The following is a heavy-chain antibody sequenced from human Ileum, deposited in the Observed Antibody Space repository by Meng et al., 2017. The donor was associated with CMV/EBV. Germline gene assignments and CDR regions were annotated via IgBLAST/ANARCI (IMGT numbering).Heavy chain of an antibody. D-gene: IGHD1-14*01. J-gene: IGHJ4*02. CDR1: GFTFSSYA. CDR2: ISSSSSYI. V-gene: IGHV3-21*01. CDR3: ARASAGFV. Sequence: LRLSCAASGFTFSSYAMSWVRQAPGKGLEWVSSISSSSSYIYYADSVKGRFTISRDNAKNSLYLQMNSLRAEDTAVYYCARASAGFVWGQGTLVTVSS.